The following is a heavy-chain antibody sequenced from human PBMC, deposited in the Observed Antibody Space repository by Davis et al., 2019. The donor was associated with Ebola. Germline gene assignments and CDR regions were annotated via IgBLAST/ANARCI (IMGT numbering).Heavy chain of an antibody. J-gene: IGHJ4*02. Sequence: GESLKISCTDSVITFSSYAMTWVRQAPGKGLEWVSAISGSGGSTYYADSVKGRFTISRDNSKNTLYLQMNSLRAEDTAVYYCARVSSGGDFDYWGQGTLVTVSS. CDR1: VITFSSYA. D-gene: IGHD1-26*01. V-gene: IGHV3-23*01. CDR2: ISGSGGST. CDR3: ARVSSGGDFDY.